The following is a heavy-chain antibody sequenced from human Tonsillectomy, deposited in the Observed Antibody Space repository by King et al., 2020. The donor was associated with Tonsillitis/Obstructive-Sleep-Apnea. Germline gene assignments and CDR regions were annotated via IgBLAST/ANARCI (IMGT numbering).Heavy chain of an antibody. CDR3: ARDRRRSFDY. CDR2: IYYSGST. V-gene: IGHV4-61*01. Sequence: VQLQESGPGLVKPSETLSLTCTVSGGSVSSGRYYWSWIRQPPGKGLEWIGYIYYSGSTNYNPSLKSRVTISVDTSKNQFSLKLSSVTAADTAVYYCARDRRRSFDYWGQGTLVTVSS. J-gene: IGHJ4*02. CDR1: GGSVSSGRYY.